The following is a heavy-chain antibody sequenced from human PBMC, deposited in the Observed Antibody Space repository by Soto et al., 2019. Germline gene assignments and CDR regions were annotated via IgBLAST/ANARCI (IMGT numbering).Heavy chain of an antibody. D-gene: IGHD1-26*01. CDR3: AKEGGLSGSYYISSSYYFDY. J-gene: IGHJ4*02. V-gene: IGHV3-30*18. Sequence: QPGGSLRLSCVASGFTFSSYGMHWVRQAPGKGLEWVAIISYDGSNTYYADSVKGRFTISRDNSKNTLYLQMNSLRAEDTTVYYCAKEGGLSGSYYISSSYYFDYWGQGTLVTVSS. CDR1: GFTFSSYG. CDR2: ISYDGSNT.